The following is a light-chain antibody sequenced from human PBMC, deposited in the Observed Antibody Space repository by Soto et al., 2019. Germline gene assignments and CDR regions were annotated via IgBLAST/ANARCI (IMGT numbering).Light chain of an antibody. CDR1: QRVASY. J-gene: IGKJ2*01. CDR2: DAS. CDR3: QQRDDWPYT. V-gene: IGKV3-11*01. Sequence: PGERATLSCRASQRVASYLSWYQQKPGQAPRLLIYDASIRATDIPARFSGSGSGTDFTLTISSLEPEDFAVYYCQQRDDWPYTFGQGTKLEIK.